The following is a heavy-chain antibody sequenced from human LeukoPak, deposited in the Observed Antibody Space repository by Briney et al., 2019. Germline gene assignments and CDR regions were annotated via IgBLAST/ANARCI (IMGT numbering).Heavy chain of an antibody. V-gene: IGHV3-33*01. CDR3: ARDHSSSSSTLDY. Sequence: GGSLRLSCAASGFTFSSYGMHWVRQAPGKGLEWVAVIWYDGSNKYYAESVKGRFTISRDNSKNTLYLQMNSLRAEDTAVYYCARDHSSSSSTLDYWGQGTLVTVSS. CDR2: IWYDGSNK. J-gene: IGHJ4*02. CDR1: GFTFSSYG. D-gene: IGHD6-6*01.